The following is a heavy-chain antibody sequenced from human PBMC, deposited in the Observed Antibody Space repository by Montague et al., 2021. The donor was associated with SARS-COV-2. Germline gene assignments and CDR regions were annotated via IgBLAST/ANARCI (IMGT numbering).Heavy chain of an antibody. J-gene: IGHJ3*02. CDR1: GFSLSTSGVG. CDR2: IYWDDDK. V-gene: IGHV2-5*02. D-gene: IGHD3-22*01. Sequence: VKPTQTLTLTCTFSGFSLSTSGVGVGWIRQPPGKALEWLALIYWDDDKRYSPSLKSRLTITKDTSKNQVVLTMTNMGPVDTATYYCAHDRVTMIVVAKADAFDIWGQGTMVTVSS. CDR3: AHDRVTMIVVAKADAFDI.